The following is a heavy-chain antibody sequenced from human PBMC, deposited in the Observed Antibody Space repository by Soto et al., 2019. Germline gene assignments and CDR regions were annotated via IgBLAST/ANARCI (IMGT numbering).Heavy chain of an antibody. V-gene: IGHV3-48*03. CDR2: ITGSGGAM. J-gene: IGHJ4*02. CDR1: GFDFSGSE. D-gene: IGHD2-21*01. CDR3: AKVAPFILGSPF. Sequence: PGGSLRLSCTASGFDFSGSEMNWFRPAPGKGLEWVAYITGSGGAMFHADSLKGRFSISRDNAKNSLFLEMNNLTADDAGVYYCAKVAPFILGSPFWGQGTLVTVSS.